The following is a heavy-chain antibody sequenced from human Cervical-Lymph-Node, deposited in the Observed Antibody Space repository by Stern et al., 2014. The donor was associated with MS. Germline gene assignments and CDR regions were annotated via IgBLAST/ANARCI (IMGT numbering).Heavy chain of an antibody. V-gene: IGHV1-69*01. D-gene: IGHD6-13*01. CDR3: ARGGRSSSYFCPDY. J-gene: IGHJ4*02. CDR2: IIPVFDTV. Sequence: QVQLVESGSEVKKPGSSVKVSCKASGDTFRTYAFSWVRQAPGQGLEWMGGIIPVFDTVDYAQKFRGRVTITADESTTTAYMEVRSLTSEDTAVYYCARGGRSSSYFCPDYWGQGTLVTVSS. CDR1: GDTFRTYA.